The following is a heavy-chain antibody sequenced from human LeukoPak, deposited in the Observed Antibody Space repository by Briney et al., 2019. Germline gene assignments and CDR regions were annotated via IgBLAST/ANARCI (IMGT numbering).Heavy chain of an antibody. J-gene: IGHJ6*04. CDR3: ARVDIVAAGPNYYYGMDL. V-gene: IGHV4-59*01. CDR1: GGSISSYY. Sequence: SETLSLTCTVSGGSISSYYWSWIRQPPGKGLEWIGYIYYSGSTNYNPSLKSRVTISVDTSKNQFSLKLSSVTAADTAVYYCARVDIVAAGPNYYYGMDLWGKGTTVTVSS. CDR2: IYYSGST. D-gene: IGHD5-12*01.